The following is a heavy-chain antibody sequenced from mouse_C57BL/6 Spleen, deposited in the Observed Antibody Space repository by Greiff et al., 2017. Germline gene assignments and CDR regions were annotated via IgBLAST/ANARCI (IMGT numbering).Heavy chain of an antibody. D-gene: IGHD1-1*01. CDR2: IDPSDSYT. Sequence: QVQLQQPGAELVMPGASVKLSCKASGYTFTSYWMHWVKQRPGQGLEWIGEIDPSDSYTNYNQKFKGKSTVTVDKSSSPAYMQLSSLTSEDSAVYYCARGIKEGAYYAMDYWGQGTSVTVSS. V-gene: IGHV1-69*01. J-gene: IGHJ4*01. CDR3: ARGIKEGAYYAMDY. CDR1: GYTFTSYW.